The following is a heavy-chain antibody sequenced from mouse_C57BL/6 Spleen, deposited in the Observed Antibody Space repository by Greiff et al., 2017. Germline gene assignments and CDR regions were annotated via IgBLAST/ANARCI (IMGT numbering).Heavy chain of an antibody. CDR3: ARSVYGYSLAY. Sequence: QVQLQQPGAELVKPGASVKLSCKASGYTFTSYWMHWVKQRPGQGLEWIGMIHPNSGSTNYNEKFKSKATLTVDKSSSTAYMQLSSLTSEDSAVYYCARSVYGYSLAYWGQGTALTVSA. D-gene: IGHD2-3*01. V-gene: IGHV1-64*01. CDR1: GYTFTSYW. CDR2: IHPNSGST. J-gene: IGHJ2*01.